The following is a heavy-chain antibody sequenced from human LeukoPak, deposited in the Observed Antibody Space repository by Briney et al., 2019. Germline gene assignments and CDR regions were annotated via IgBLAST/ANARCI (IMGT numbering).Heavy chain of an antibody. J-gene: IGHJ5*02. Sequence: PGGSLRLSCAASGFTFSDYYMSWIRQAPGKGLEWVSYISSSGSTIYYADSVKGRFTISRDNAKNSLYLQMNSLRAEDTAVYYCARALRSYYDSSGYLDAGSWGQGTLVTVSS. V-gene: IGHV3-11*04. CDR3: ARALRSYYDSSGYLDAGS. D-gene: IGHD3-22*01. CDR1: GFTFSDYY. CDR2: ISSSGSTI.